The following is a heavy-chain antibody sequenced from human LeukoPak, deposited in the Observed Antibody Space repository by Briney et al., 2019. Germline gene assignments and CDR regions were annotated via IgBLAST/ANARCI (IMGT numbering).Heavy chain of an antibody. Sequence: SETLSLTCTVSGGSISSYYWSWIRQPPGKGLEWIGYTYYSGSTNYNPSLKSRVTISVDTSKNQFSLKLSSVTAADTAVYYCARNYGSGMEIDYWGQGTLVTVSS. CDR1: GGSISSYY. D-gene: IGHD3-10*01. J-gene: IGHJ4*02. V-gene: IGHV4-59*01. CDR3: ARNYGSGMEIDY. CDR2: TYYSGST.